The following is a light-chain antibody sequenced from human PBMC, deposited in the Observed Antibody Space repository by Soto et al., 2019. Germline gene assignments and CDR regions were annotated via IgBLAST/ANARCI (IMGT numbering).Light chain of an antibody. CDR3: LQDHTYPFT. Sequence: AIQMTQSPSSLSASVGDRVTITCRASQGISNDLGWYQQRPGKAPRLLIYGASTLQTGVPSRFSGSGSGTDFTLTISSLQPEDFATYYCLQDHTYPFTFGPGTKVDFK. CDR1: QGISND. CDR2: GAS. V-gene: IGKV1-6*01. J-gene: IGKJ3*01.